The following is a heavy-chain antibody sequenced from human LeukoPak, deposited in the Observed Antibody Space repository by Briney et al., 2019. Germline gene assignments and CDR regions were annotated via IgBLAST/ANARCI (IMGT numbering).Heavy chain of an antibody. Sequence: PGGSLRLSCAASGFTVSSNYMSWVRQAPGKGLEWVSVIYTGDTTYYADSVKGRFTISRDNSKNTLYLQMNSLRAEDTAVYYCARSADSSGYFREITLYYFDYWGQGTLVTVSS. CDR1: GFTVSSNY. J-gene: IGHJ4*02. V-gene: IGHV3-53*01. D-gene: IGHD3-22*01. CDR2: IYTGDTT. CDR3: ARSADSSGYFREITLYYFDY.